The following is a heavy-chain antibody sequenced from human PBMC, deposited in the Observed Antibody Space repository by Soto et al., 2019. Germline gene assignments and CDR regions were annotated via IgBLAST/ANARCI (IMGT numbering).Heavy chain of an antibody. CDR2: MNPNSGNT. CDR3: ARGALLVASTHDAFDI. D-gene: IGHD2-15*01. Sequence: GASVKVSCKASGYTFTSYDINWVRQATGQGLEWMGWMNPNSGNTGYAQKFQGRVTMTRNTSISTAYMELSSLRSEDTAVYYCARGALLVASTHDAFDIWGQGTMVTVSS. V-gene: IGHV1-8*01. CDR1: GYTFTSYD. J-gene: IGHJ3*02.